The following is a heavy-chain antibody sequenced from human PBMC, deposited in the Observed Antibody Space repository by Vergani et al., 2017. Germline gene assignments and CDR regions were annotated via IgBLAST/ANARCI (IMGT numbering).Heavy chain of an antibody. Sequence: QVQLVQSGAEVKKPGSSVKVSCKASGGTFSSYAISWVRQAPGQGLEWMGGIILIFGTANYAQKFQGRVTITADKTTSTAYMELSSLRSEDTAVYYCASELDGSGSCLSDDWGQGTLVTVSS. CDR2: IILIFGTA. D-gene: IGHD3-10*01. J-gene: IGHJ4*01. CDR1: GGTFSSYA. CDR3: ASELDGSGSCLSDD. V-gene: IGHV1-69*06.